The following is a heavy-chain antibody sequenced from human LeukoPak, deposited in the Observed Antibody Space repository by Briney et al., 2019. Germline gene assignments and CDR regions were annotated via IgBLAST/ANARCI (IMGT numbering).Heavy chain of an antibody. CDR1: GFTVSTND. CDR2: LYSGGST. D-gene: IGHD1-26*01. J-gene: IGHJ3*01. Sequence: GSLRLSCAASGFTVSTNDMSWVRQAPGKGLEWVSVLYSGGSTSYADSVKGRLTISRDNSKNTLYLQMNSLRAGDTAVYYCTKSGAPDPYWGQGTMVTVSS. V-gene: IGHV3-53*01. CDR3: TKSGAPDPY.